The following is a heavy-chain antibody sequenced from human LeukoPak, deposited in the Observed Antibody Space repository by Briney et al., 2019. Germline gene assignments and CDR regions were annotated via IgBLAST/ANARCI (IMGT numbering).Heavy chain of an antibody. Sequence: SETLSLTCTVSGGSISSSSYYWGWIRQPPGKGLEWIGSIYYSGSTYYNPSLKSRVTISVDTSKNQFSLKLSSVTAADTAVYYCARDGIIVGAKHFFDYWGQGTPVTVSS. CDR1: GGSISSSSYY. J-gene: IGHJ4*02. CDR2: IYYSGST. D-gene: IGHD1-26*01. CDR3: ARDGIIVGAKHFFDY. V-gene: IGHV4-39*07.